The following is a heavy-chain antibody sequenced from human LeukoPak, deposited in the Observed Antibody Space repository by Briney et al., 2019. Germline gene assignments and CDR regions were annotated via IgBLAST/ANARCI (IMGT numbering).Heavy chain of an antibody. CDR3: GRVGGRSKAAKGDAFDI. J-gene: IGHJ3*02. V-gene: IGHV3-21*01. Sequence: GGSLRLSCAASGFTFSSYSMNWVRQAPGKGLEWVSSISSGSTYMYYADSVKGRFTISRDNAQNSMYLQMNSLRAEDTAVYYCGRVGGRSKAAKGDAFDIWGQGTMVTVPS. D-gene: IGHD6-6*01. CDR1: GFTFSSYS. CDR2: ISSGSTYM.